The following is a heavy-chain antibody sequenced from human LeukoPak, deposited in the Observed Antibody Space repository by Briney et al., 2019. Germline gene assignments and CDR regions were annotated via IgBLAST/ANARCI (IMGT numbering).Heavy chain of an antibody. D-gene: IGHD3-10*01. CDR3: ATALAWLGELGWFDP. Sequence: ATVKVSCKVSGYTLTELSMHWVRQAPGKGLEWMGGFDPEDGETIYAQKFQGRVTMTEDTSTDTAYMELSSLRSGDTAVYYCATALAWLGELGWFDPWGQGTLVTVSS. CDR2: FDPEDGET. J-gene: IGHJ5*02. V-gene: IGHV1-24*01. CDR1: GYTLTELS.